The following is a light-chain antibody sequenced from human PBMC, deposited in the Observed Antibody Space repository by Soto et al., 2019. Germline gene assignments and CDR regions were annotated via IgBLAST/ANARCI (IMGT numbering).Light chain of an antibody. Sequence: DIVMTQSPDSLAVALGEGATINCKSSQSLLYSSNNKNYLAWYQQKPGQPPQLLIYWASTRESGVPDRFSVSGSGTDFNLTISSLQAEDVAVYYCQQYFITPHTFGQGTKVEIK. J-gene: IGKJ1*01. V-gene: IGKV4-1*01. CDR1: QSLLYSSNNKNY. CDR2: WAS. CDR3: QQYFITPHT.